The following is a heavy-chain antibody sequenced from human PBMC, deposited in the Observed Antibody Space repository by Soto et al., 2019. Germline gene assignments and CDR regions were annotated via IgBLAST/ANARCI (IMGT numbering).Heavy chain of an antibody. CDR1: GYTFTSYG. CDR3: ARGYCSSTSCYTLNWFDP. CDR2: ISAYNGNT. J-gene: IGHJ5*02. D-gene: IGHD2-2*02. V-gene: IGHV1-18*01. Sequence: QVQLVQSGAEVKKPGASVKVSCKASGYTFTSYGISWVRQAPGQGLEWMGWISAYNGNTNYAQKLQVRVTMTTDTSTSTAYMELGSLRSDDTAVYYCARGYCSSTSCYTLNWFDPWGQGTLVTVSS.